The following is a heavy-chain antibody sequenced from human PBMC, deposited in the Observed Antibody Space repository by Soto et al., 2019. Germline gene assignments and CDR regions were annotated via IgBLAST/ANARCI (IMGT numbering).Heavy chain of an antibody. CDR3: ARDNGYGHFDS. V-gene: IGHV4-31*03. Sequence: SETLSLTCTVSGASISSGRSYWSWIRQHPGKGLEWIGYMFYSGSTYYHPSLKSRVNISTDTSKNQFSLRLTSVTPADTAVYYCARDNGYGHFDSWGQGTLVTVSS. J-gene: IGHJ4*02. D-gene: IGHD5-12*01. CDR2: MFYSGST. CDR1: GASISSGRSY.